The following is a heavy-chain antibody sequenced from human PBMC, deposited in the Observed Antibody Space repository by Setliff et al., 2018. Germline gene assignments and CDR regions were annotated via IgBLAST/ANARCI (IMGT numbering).Heavy chain of an antibody. CDR1: GFTLSSYA. CDR2: VSGSDGRT. Sequence: GGSLRLSCAASGFTLSSYAMSWVRQAPGKGLEWVAAVSGSDGRTYHADSVKGRFTISRENSRNTLYLQMNNVRAEDTAIYYCAKDNYTDSYYPFDHWGQGTLVTVSS. V-gene: IGHV3-23*01. D-gene: IGHD3-10*01. J-gene: IGHJ4*02. CDR3: AKDNYTDSYYPFDH.